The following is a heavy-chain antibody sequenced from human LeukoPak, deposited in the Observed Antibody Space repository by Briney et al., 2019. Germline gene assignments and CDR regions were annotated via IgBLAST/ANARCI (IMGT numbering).Heavy chain of an antibody. V-gene: IGHV4-39*01. Sequence: PSETLSLTCTVSGGSISSSSYYWGWIRQPPGKGLEWIGSIYYSGSTYCNPSLKSRVTISVDTSKNQFSLKLSSVTAADTAVYYCASLPWDDYSNKRAFDIWGQGTMVTVSS. CDR1: GGSISSSSYY. D-gene: IGHD4-11*01. J-gene: IGHJ3*02. CDR2: IYYSGST. CDR3: ASLPWDDYSNKRAFDI.